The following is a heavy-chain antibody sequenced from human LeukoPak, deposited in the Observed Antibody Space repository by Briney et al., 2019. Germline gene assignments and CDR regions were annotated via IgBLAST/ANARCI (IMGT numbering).Heavy chain of an antibody. CDR1: GYTFTGYY. Sequence: GSVKVSPKASGYTFTGYYMHSVRQAPGQGLEWMGWINPNSGGTNYAQKFQGRVTMTRDTSVSTAYMELSRLRSDDTAVYYCARVGIQRWLNFDYWGQGTLVTVSS. J-gene: IGHJ4*02. CDR3: ARVGIQRWLNFDY. D-gene: IGHD5-18*01. CDR2: INPNSGGT. V-gene: IGHV1-2*02.